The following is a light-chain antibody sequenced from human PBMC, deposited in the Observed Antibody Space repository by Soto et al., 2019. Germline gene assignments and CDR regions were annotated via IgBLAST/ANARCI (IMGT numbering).Light chain of an antibody. V-gene: IGKV3-11*01. CDR3: QQRANWPLT. Sequence: EIVLTQSPATLSLSPGERATLSCRASQSVINYLAWYQQKPGQAPRLLIYDTSNRATGIPARFSGSGSGTDVTLIIRSLEPEDFAVYYCQQRANWPLTFGGGTKVEIK. CDR1: QSVINY. CDR2: DTS. J-gene: IGKJ4*01.